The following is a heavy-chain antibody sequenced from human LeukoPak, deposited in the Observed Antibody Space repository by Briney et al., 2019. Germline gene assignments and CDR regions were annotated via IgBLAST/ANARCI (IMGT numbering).Heavy chain of an antibody. V-gene: IGHV4-39*01. D-gene: IGHD4-17*01. CDR2: MYYSGST. Sequence: SETLSLTCTVSGGSISNSSYYWGWIRQPPGKGLEWIGSMYYSGSTYYNPSLKSRATISVDTSKNQFSLKLSSVTAADTAVYYCARVTTVTTSFHFDYWGQGTLVTVSS. CDR3: ARVTTVTTSFHFDY. J-gene: IGHJ4*02. CDR1: GGSISNSSYY.